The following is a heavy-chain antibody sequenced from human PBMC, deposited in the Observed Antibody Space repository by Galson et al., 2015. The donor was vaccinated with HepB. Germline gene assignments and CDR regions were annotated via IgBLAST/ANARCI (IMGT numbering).Heavy chain of an antibody. J-gene: IGHJ4*02. V-gene: IGHV3-33*01. CDR2: VWFDGSKE. Sequence: SLRLSCAASGFTFSNYGMHWVRQAPGKGLEWMAVVWFDGSKEFYAESVKGRLTISRDNFKNTLYLQMNSLRAEDTAVYYCTRGGGRYHVDYWGQGTLVTVSS. CDR3: TRGGGRYHVDY. D-gene: IGHD2-15*01. CDR1: GFTFSNYG.